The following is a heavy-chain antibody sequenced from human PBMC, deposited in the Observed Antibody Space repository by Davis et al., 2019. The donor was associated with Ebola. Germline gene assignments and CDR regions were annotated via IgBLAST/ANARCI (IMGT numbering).Heavy chain of an antibody. Sequence: GESLKISCAGSGFTFSNHAMSWVRQAPGKGLEWVAVVSYDGSSKYYADSVKGRFTISRDNSKNTGFLQMNSLRGADTAVYYCAKGGSYTLAAFDIWGQGTMVTVSS. J-gene: IGHJ3*02. CDR2: VSYDGSSK. D-gene: IGHD1-26*01. CDR1: GFTFSNHA. V-gene: IGHV3-30-3*01. CDR3: AKGGSYTLAAFDI.